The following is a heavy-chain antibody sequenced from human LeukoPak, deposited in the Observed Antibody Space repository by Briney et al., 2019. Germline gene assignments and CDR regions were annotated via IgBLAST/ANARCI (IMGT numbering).Heavy chain of an antibody. J-gene: IGHJ3*02. D-gene: IGHD3-3*01. CDR1: GFTFSSYA. V-gene: IGHV3-23*01. CDR2: ISGSGGST. Sequence: PGGSLRLSCAASGFTFSSYAMSWVRQAPGKGLEWVSAISGSGGSTYYADSVKGRFTISRDNSKNTLYLQMNSLRAEDTAVYYCAKYLSQYYDFWSGWGPKGGAFDIWGQGTMVTVSS. CDR3: AKYLSQYYDFWSGWGPKGGAFDI.